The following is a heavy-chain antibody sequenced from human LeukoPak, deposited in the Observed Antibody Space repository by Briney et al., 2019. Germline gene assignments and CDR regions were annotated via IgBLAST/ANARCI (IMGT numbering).Heavy chain of an antibody. CDR1: GFTFDDYA. Sequence: PGGSLRLSCAASGFTFDDYAMHWVRQAPGKGLEWVSLISGDGGSTYYADSVKGRFTISRDNSKNSLYLQMNSLRTEDTALYYRAKDIQGYCSSTSCPPEDVWGKGTTVTVSS. V-gene: IGHV3-43*02. CDR2: ISGDGGST. D-gene: IGHD2-2*01. J-gene: IGHJ6*04. CDR3: AKDIQGYCSSTSCPPEDV.